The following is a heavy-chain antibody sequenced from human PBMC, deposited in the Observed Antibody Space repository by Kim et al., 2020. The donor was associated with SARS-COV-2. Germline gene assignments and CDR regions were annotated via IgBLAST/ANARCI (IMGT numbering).Heavy chain of an antibody. CDR3: ARQVVGATWGSVVDY. Sequence: SETLSLTCTVSGGSISSSSYYWGWIRQPPGKGLEWIGSIYYSGSTYYNPSLKSRVTISVDTSKNQFSLKLSSVTAADTAVYYCARQVVGATWGSVVDYWGQGTLVTVSS. CDR1: GGSISSSSYY. V-gene: IGHV4-39*01. CDR2: IYYSGST. D-gene: IGHD1-26*01. J-gene: IGHJ4*02.